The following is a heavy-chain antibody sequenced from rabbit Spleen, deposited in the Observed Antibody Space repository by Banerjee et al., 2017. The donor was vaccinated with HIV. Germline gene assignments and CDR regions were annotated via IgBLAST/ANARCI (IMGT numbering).Heavy chain of an antibody. CDR1: GVSFSGNSY. D-gene: IGHD8-1*01. J-gene: IGHJ6*01. Sequence: QSLEESGGGLVQPEGSLALTCKASGVSFSGNSYMCWVRQAPGKGLEWIACIDTGSSGFTYFASWARGRFTISKTSSTTVTLQMTSLTAADTATYFCARDAGTSFSTYGMDLWGPGTLVTVS. CDR2: IDTGSSGFT. V-gene: IGHV1S40*01. CDR3: ARDAGTSFSTYGMDL.